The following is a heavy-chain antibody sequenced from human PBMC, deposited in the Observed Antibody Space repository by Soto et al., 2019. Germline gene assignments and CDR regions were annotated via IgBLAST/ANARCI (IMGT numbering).Heavy chain of an antibody. CDR3: ARGSPETTGFNY. V-gene: IGHV4-31*03. J-gene: IGHJ4*02. D-gene: IGHD4-17*01. CDR1: GGSISSGGYY. Sequence: QVQLQESGPGLVKPSQTLSLTCTVSGGSISSGGYYWIWIRQHPGKGLEWIGYIYYSGSTYYNPSLKNRVTIPVDTSNNRFSLKLSSVTAADTAVDYCARGSPETTGFNYWGQGTLVTVSS. CDR2: IYYSGST.